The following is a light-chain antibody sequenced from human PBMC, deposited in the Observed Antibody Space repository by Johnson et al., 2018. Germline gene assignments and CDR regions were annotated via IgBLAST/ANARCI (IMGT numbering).Light chain of an antibody. CDR1: SSNIGNNY. CDR2: ENN. V-gene: IGLV1-51*02. Sequence: QSVLTQPPSVSAAPGQKVTISCSGSSSNIGNNYVSWYQHLPGTAPKLLIYENNKRPSGIPDRFSGSKSGTSATLGITGLQTGDEADYYCGTWDSSLSAGNGFGTGPKATDL. CDR3: GTWDSSLSAGNG. J-gene: IGLJ1*01.